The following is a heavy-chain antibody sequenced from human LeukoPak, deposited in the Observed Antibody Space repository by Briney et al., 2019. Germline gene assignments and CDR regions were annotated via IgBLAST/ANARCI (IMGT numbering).Heavy chain of an antibody. CDR3: ARGSPSGEDIVVVVAALPYFDY. J-gene: IGHJ4*02. Sequence: SETLSLTCAVYGGSFSGYYWSWIRQPPGKGLEWIGEINHSGSTNYNPSLKSRVTISVDTSKNQFSLKLSSVTAADTAVYYCARGSPSGEDIVVVVAALPYFDYWGQGTLVTVSS. D-gene: IGHD2-15*01. CDR1: GGSFSGYY. CDR2: INHSGST. V-gene: IGHV4-34*01.